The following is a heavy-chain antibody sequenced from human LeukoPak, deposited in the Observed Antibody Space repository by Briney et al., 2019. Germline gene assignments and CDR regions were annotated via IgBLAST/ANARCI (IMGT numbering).Heavy chain of an antibody. V-gene: IGHV1-18*01. D-gene: IGHD1-26*01. Sequence: ASVKVSCKASGYTFTSYGISWVRQAPGQGREWMGWISAYNGNTNYAQKLQGRVTMTTDTSTSTAYMELRSLRSDDTAVYYCARVARDGGSYYVDYWGQGTLVTVSS. CDR3: ARVARDGGSYYVDY. CDR2: ISAYNGNT. J-gene: IGHJ4*02. CDR1: GYTFTSYG.